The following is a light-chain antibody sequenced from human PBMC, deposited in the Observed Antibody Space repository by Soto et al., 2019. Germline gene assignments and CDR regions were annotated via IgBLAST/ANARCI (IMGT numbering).Light chain of an antibody. CDR2: DAS. CDR1: QGIISY. V-gene: IGKV1-9*01. Sequence: IQLTQSPSSLSASIGDRVTIACRASQGIISYLVWYQQKPGKAPKLLIHDASSLQSGVPSRFSGSGSGTEFTLTISSLQPDDFATYYCQQYNSYWTFGQGTKVDIK. J-gene: IGKJ1*01. CDR3: QQYNSYWT.